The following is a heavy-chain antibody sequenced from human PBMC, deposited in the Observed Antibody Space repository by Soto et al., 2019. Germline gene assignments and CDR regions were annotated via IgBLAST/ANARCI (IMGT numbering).Heavy chain of an antibody. J-gene: IGHJ4*02. CDR1: GFTVSSNY. D-gene: IGHD6-13*01. CDR2: IYSGGST. Sequence: PGGSLRLSCAASGFTVSSNYMTWVRQAPGKGLEWVSAIYSGGSTYYADSVKGRFTISRDNSKNTLYLQMNSLRAEDTAVYYCARARSTAAGLFDDWGLGTLVTVSS. V-gene: IGHV3-53*01. CDR3: ARARSTAAGLFDD.